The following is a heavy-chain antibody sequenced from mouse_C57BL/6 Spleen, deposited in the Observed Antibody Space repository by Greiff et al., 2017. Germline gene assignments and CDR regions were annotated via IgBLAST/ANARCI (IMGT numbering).Heavy chain of an antibody. J-gene: IGHJ1*03. CDR3: ARLGSNYGYCDV. CDR2: IYPGDGDT. CDR1: GYAFSSYW. V-gene: IGHV1-80*01. D-gene: IGHD2-5*01. Sequence: VQLQQSGAELVKPGASVKISCKASGYAFSSYWMNWVKQRPGKGLEWIGQIYPGDGDTNYNGKFKGKATLTADKSSSTAYMQLSSLTSEDSAVYFCARLGSNYGYCDVWGTGTTVTVSS.